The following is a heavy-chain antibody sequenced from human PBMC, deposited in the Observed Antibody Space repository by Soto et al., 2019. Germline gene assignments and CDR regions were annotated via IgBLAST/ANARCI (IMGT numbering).Heavy chain of an antibody. CDR1: GGSISSSSYY. Sequence: PSETLSLTCTVSGGSISSSSYYWGWIRQPPGKGLEWIGSIYYSGSTYYNPSLKSRVTISVGTSKNQFSLKLSSVTAADTAVYYCRGRGEFNYYYYGMDVWGQGTTVTVSS. D-gene: IGHD3-10*01. J-gene: IGHJ6*02. CDR3: RGRGEFNYYYYGMDV. V-gene: IGHV4-39*01. CDR2: IYYSGST.